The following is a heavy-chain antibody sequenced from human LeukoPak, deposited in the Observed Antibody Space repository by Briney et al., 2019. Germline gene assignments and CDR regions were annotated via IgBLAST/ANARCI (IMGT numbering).Heavy chain of an antibody. CDR3: ARSGILTGYRNAFDI. Sequence: PSETLSLTCTVSGGSISDYFWSWIRQPAGKGLEWIGRIYTSGSTNYNPSLKSRVTMSVDTSKNQFSLKLSSVTAADTAVYYCARSGILTGYRNAFDIWGQGTMVTVSS. V-gene: IGHV4-4*07. CDR2: IYTSGST. CDR1: GGSISDYF. D-gene: IGHD3-9*01. J-gene: IGHJ3*02.